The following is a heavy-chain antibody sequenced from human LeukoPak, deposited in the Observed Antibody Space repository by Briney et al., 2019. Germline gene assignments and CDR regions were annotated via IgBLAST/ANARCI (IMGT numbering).Heavy chain of an antibody. CDR1: GYTFTSYY. D-gene: IGHD3-10*01. CDR2: INPSRGST. V-gene: IGHV1-46*01. J-gene: IGHJ6*03. CDR3: ARAETHYYYGSGSIPGLYFYDYMDV. Sequence: ASVKVSCKASGYTFTSYYMHWVRQAPGQGLEWMGLINPSRGSTSYAQKFQGTVTMTRDTSTSPVYMELSSLSSEDTAVYYCARAETHYYYGSGSIPGLYFYDYMDVWGKGTTVTVSS.